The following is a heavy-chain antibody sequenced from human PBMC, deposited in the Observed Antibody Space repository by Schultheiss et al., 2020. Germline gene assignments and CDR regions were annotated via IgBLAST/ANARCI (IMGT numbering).Heavy chain of an antibody. CDR2: IYYSGST. D-gene: IGHD6-19*01. J-gene: IGHJ5*02. Sequence: SETLSLTCAVSGGSISSSNWWSWVRQPPGKGLEWIGSIYYSGSTNYNPSLKSRVTISVDTSKNQFSLKLSSVTAADTAVYYCARVWEGIAVAGTGWFDPWGQGPLVTVSS. CDR1: GGSISSSNW. CDR3: ARVWEGIAVAGTGWFDP. V-gene: IGHV4-4*02.